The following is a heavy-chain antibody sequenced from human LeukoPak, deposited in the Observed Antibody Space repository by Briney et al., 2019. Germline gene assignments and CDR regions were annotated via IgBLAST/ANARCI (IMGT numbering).Heavy chain of an antibody. CDR2: INHSGST. V-gene: IGHV4-34*01. D-gene: IGHD4-23*01. J-gene: IGHJ4*02. CDR3: AGHLRWFDY. CDR1: GGSFSGYY. Sequence: SETLSLTCAVYGGSFSGYYWSWIRQPPGKGLEWIGEINHSGSTNYNPSLKSRVTISVDTSKNQFSLKLSSVTAADTAVYYCAGHLRWFDYWGQGTLITVSS.